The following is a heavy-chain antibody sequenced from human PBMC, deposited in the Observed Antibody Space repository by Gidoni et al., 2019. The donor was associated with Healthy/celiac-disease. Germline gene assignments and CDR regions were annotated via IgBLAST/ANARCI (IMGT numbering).Heavy chain of an antibody. CDR2: INHSGST. J-gene: IGHJ4*02. CDR1: GGSFSGYY. CDR3: ARGGTARTHDY. Sequence: QVQLQQWGAGLLKPSETMSLTCAVYGGSFSGYYWCWIRQPPGKGLEWIGEINHSGSTNYNPSIKSRVTITVDTSKNKCSLKLSSVTAADTAVYYCARGGTARTHDYWGQGTLVTVSS. V-gene: IGHV4-34*01. D-gene: IGHD6-6*01.